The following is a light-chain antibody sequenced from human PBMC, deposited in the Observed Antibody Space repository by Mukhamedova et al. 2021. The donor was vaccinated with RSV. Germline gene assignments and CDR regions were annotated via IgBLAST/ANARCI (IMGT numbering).Light chain of an antibody. CDR2: DAS. CDR3: SSYTSSSTVV. Sequence: GTSSDVGGYNYVSWYQQHPGKAPKLMIYDASNRPSGVSNRFSGSKSGNTASLTISGLQAEDEADYYCSSYTSSSTVVFGGGTKLTV. J-gene: IGLJ2*01. CDR1: SSDVGGYNY. V-gene: IGLV2-14*03.